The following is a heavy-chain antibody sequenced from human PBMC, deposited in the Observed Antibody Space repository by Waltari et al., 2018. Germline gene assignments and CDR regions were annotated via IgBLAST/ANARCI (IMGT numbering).Heavy chain of an antibody. CDR3: ARGGCTGGVCRAHYFYYYMDV. CDR2: INHSGST. Sequence: QVQLQQWGAGLLTLSETLSLTCAVYGGSFSGYYWSWNRYPPGKGLGWIGEINHSGSTNYNPSLKSRVTISVDTSKNQFSLKLSSVTAADTAVYYCARGGCTGGVCRAHYFYYYMDVWGKGTTVTVSS. CDR1: GGSFSGYY. D-gene: IGHD2-8*02. V-gene: IGHV4-34*01. J-gene: IGHJ6*03.